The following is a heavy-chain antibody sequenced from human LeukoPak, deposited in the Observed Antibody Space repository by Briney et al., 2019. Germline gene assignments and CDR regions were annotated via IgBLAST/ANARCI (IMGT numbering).Heavy chain of an antibody. V-gene: IGHV3-53*01. D-gene: IGHD1-26*01. CDR2: VYSDDTT. CDR1: GFTVNSNY. J-gene: IGHJ4*02. Sequence: GGSLRLSCEASGFTVNSNYMNWVRQAPGKGLEWVSVVYSDDTTYYADSVKGRFTISRDNSKNTLYLQMNNLRAEDTAVYYCARGGGYYAIDYWGQGTLVTVSS. CDR3: ARGGGYYAIDY.